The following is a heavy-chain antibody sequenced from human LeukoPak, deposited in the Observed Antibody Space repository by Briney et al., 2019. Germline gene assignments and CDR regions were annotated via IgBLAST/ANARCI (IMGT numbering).Heavy chain of an antibody. CDR2: ISGSGDST. Sequence: GGSLRLSCAASGFTFSSYAMSWARQAPGKGLEWVSAISGSGDSTYYADSVKGRFTISRDNSKNTLYLQMNGLRAEDTAVYYCAKLIAVAGTDDYWGQGTLVTVSS. V-gene: IGHV3-23*01. J-gene: IGHJ4*02. CDR1: GFTFSSYA. CDR3: AKLIAVAGTDDY. D-gene: IGHD6-19*01.